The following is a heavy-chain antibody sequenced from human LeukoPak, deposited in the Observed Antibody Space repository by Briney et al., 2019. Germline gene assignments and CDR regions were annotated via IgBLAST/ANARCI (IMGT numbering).Heavy chain of an antibody. CDR2: IIPIFGTA. V-gene: IGHV1-69*13. CDR1: GGTFSSYA. J-gene: IGHJ4*02. Sequence: SVKVSCKASGGTFSSYATSWVRQAPGQGLEWMGGIIPIFGTANYAQKFQGRVTITADESTSTAYMELSSPRSEDTAVYYCASAGSIAAAGMFFDYWGQGTLVTVSS. CDR3: ASAGSIAAAGMFFDY. D-gene: IGHD6-13*01.